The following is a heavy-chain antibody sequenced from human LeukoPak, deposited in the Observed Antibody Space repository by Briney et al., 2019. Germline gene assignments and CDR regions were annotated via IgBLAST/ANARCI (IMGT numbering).Heavy chain of an antibody. CDR1: GYTFAKYA. CDR2: INAGNGNT. J-gene: IGHJ6*02. D-gene: IGHD2-2*01. Sequence: GASVTVSCKASGYTFAKYAIHWVRQAPGQRLEWMGWINAGNGNTRYSQKFQGGVTITRDTPASTAYMELSSLRSEDTAVYYCARSILVVPVASHYNYGVDVWGQGTTVTVSS. V-gene: IGHV1-3*01. CDR3: ARSILVVPVASHYNYGVDV.